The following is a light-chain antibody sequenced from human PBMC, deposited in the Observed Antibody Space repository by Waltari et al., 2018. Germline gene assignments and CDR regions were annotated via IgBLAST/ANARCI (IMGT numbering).Light chain of an antibody. Sequence: DIQMTQSPSSLSASVGDRVTITCRASQRIDNYVNWYQQRPGKAPKLLIFAASRLQSGVPARFSGSGSGTEFTLSISTLQPEDFATYFCQQSGSVPRTFGQGTRVEI. CDR1: QRIDNY. J-gene: IGKJ1*01. CDR3: QQSGSVPRT. CDR2: AAS. V-gene: IGKV1-39*01.